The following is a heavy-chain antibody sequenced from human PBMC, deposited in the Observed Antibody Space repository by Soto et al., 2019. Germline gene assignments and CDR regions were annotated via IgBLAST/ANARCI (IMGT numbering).Heavy chain of an antibody. D-gene: IGHD6-19*01. J-gene: IGHJ4*02. CDR2: ISAYNGNT. V-gene: IGHV1-18*01. CDR3: ARDSPRLAVAGWHYFDY. CDR1: GYTFTSYG. Sequence: ASVKVSCKASGYTFTSYGISWVRQAPGQGLEWMGWISAYNGNTNYAQKLQGRVTMTTDTSTSTAYMELRSLRSDDTAVYYCARDSPRLAVAGWHYFDYWGQGTLVTVSS.